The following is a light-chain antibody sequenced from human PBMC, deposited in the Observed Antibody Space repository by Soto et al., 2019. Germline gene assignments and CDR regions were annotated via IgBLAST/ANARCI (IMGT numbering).Light chain of an antibody. CDR1: QSVSSY. V-gene: IGKV3-11*01. Sequence: EIVLTQSPSTLSLSPGERATLSCRASQSVSSYLAWYQQKPGQAPRLLIYDASNRATGVPARFSGSGSGTEFTITISSIVHEDVVVFFYQQRGNWPPITFGQGTRLEIK. CDR3: QQRGNWPPIT. J-gene: IGKJ5*01. CDR2: DAS.